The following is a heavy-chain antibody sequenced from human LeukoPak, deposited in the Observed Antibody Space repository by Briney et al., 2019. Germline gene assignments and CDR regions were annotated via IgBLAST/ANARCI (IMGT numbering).Heavy chain of an antibody. V-gene: IGHV3-48*02. CDR1: GFTFSSYS. D-gene: IGHD3-22*01. Sequence: GGSLRLSCAASGFTFSSYSMNCVRQAPGKGLEWVSYISSSSSTIYYANSVKGRFTISRDNAKNSLSLQMNSLRDEDTAVYYCARDLNLYDSSGYYPRWGQGTLVTVSS. J-gene: IGHJ4*02. CDR2: ISSSSSTI. CDR3: ARDLNLYDSSGYYPR.